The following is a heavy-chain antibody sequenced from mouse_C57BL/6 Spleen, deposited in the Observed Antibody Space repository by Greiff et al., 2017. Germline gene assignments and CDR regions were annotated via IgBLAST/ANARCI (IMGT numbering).Heavy chain of an antibody. CDR1: GFTFSSSA. CDR2: ISDGGSYT. J-gene: IGHJ4*01. Sequence: EVKLVESGGGLVKPGGSLKLSCAASGFTFSSSAMSWVRQTPEKRLEWVATISDGGSYTYYPDNVKGRFTIARDNAKNNLYLQMSHLKSEDTAMYYCAREGGYYAMDYWGQGTSVTVSS. V-gene: IGHV5-4*01. CDR3: AREGGYYAMDY.